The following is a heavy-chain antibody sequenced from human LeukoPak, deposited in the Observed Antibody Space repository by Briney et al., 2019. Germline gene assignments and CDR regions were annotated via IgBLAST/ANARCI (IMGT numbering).Heavy chain of an antibody. Sequence: GGSLRLSCAASGFTFSGYPMDWVRQAPGKGRGWVAIISDDGGRKFYADSVKGRFTISRDNSKNTLYLQMNSLRAEDTAVYYCARGIYSNGNMNDYWGQGTLVTVSS. J-gene: IGHJ4*02. CDR3: ARGIYSNGNMNDY. D-gene: IGHD4-11*01. CDR2: ISDDGGRK. CDR1: GFTFSGYP. V-gene: IGHV3-30*04.